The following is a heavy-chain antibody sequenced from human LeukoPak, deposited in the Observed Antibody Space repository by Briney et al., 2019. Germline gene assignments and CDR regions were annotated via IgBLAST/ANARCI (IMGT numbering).Heavy chain of an antibody. CDR3: ARRDSFNWFDP. CDR2: IYYSGST. D-gene: IGHD2-21*02. V-gene: IGHV4-59*01. Sequence: SETLSLTCTVSGGSISSYYWSWIRQPPGKGLEWIGYIYYSGSTNYNPSLKSRVTISVDTSKNQFSLKLSSVTAADTAVHYCARRDSFNWFDPWGQGTLVTVSS. J-gene: IGHJ5*02. CDR1: GGSISSYY.